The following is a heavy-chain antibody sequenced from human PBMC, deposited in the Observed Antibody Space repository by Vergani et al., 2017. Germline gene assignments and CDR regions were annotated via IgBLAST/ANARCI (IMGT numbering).Heavy chain of an antibody. CDR1: GYSFNTYW. Sequence: EVQLVQSGAEMKKPGESLKISCQTSGYSFNTYWIAWVRQGPGKGLEWMGAIFPDDSDTRYSPSFQGQVTISADKSISTAYLQWSSLKASDTAMYYCARHRGWGLVVVAATPWYYYYGMDVWGQGTTVTVSS. J-gene: IGHJ6*02. D-gene: IGHD2-15*01. CDR2: IFPDDSDT. CDR3: ARHRGWGLVVVAATPWYYYYGMDV. V-gene: IGHV5-51*01.